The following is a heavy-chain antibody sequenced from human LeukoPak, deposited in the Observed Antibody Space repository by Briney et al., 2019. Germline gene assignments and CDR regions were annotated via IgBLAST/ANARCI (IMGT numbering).Heavy chain of an antibody. D-gene: IGHD6-19*01. CDR2: IGIRGDT. CDR3: ARGGIQVSGIDEFDY. Sequence: PGGSLRLSCAASGFTFFDYDMQWVRQVIGKGLEWVSAIGIRGDTHYSGSVKGRFTISRENAESSLYLQMNSLRAEDTAVYYCARGGIQVSGIDEFDYWGQGTLVTVSS. J-gene: IGHJ4*02. CDR1: GFTFFDYD. V-gene: IGHV3-13*01.